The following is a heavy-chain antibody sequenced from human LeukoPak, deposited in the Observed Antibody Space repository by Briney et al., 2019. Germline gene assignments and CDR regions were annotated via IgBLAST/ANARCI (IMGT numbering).Heavy chain of an antibody. CDR3: ARGARYCSSTSCSRLIDY. CDR1: GGSFSGYY. CDR2: INHSGST. D-gene: IGHD2-2*01. J-gene: IGHJ4*02. V-gene: IGHV4-34*01. Sequence: SETLSLTCAVYGGSFSGYYWSWIRQPPGKGLEWIGEINHSGSTNYNPSLKSRVTISVDTSKNQFSLKLSSVTAADTAVYYCARGARYCSSTSCSRLIDYWGQGTLVTVSS.